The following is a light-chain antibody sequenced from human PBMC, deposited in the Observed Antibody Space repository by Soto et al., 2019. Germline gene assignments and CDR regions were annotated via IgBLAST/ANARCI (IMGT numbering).Light chain of an antibody. V-gene: IGKV1-9*01. CDR1: QDIAIY. CDR2: SAS. J-gene: IGKJ4*01. CDR3: QQLSRYPLT. Sequence: IQLTQSPSSLSASVGDRVTITCRASQDIAIYLAWYQQKPGNAPDLLIYSASTLQSGVPSRFSGSGSETEFSLTIRALQPEDFATYYCQQLSRYPLTFGGGTKVDIK.